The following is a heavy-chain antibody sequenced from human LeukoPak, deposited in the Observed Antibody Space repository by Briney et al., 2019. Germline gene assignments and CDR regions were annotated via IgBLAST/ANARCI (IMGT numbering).Heavy chain of an antibody. CDR3: ARDGPRIAALGEDFDY. Sequence: ASVKVSCKASGYTFTAYSMHWVRQAPGQGLEWMGWINPNSGGTNYAQKFQGRVTMTRDTSITTAYMELSRLRSEDTAVYYCARDGPRIAALGEDFDYWGQGTLVTVSS. J-gene: IGHJ4*02. CDR1: GYTFTAYS. CDR2: INPNSGGT. D-gene: IGHD6-6*01. V-gene: IGHV1-2*02.